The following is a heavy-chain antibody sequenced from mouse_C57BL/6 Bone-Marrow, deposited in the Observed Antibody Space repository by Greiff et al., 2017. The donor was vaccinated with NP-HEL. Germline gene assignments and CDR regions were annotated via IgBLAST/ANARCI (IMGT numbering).Heavy chain of an antibody. CDR1: GYTFTDYN. V-gene: IGHV1-18*01. J-gene: IGHJ1*03. CDR2: INPNNGGT. D-gene: IGHD1-1*01. CDR3: AREITTVVATPYWYFDV. Sequence: EVMLVESGPELVKPGASVKIPCKASGYTFTDYNMDWVKQSHGKSLEWIGDINPNNGGTIYNQKFKGKATLTVDKSSSTAYMELRSLTSEDTAVYYCAREITTVVATPYWYFDVWGTGTTVTVSS.